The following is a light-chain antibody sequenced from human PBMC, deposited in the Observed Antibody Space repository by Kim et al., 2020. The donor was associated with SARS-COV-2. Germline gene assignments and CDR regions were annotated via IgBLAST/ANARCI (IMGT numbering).Light chain of an antibody. Sequence: DIQMTQSPSSLSASVGDRVTITCRASQSISRNLNWYQQKPGKAPKLLIYGASSLQSGVPSRFSGSGSGTDFTLTISSLQPEDFATYYCQQSYSTPPRTFGQGTKVEIK. CDR1: QSISRN. J-gene: IGKJ1*01. V-gene: IGKV1-39*01. CDR2: GAS. CDR3: QQSYSTPPRT.